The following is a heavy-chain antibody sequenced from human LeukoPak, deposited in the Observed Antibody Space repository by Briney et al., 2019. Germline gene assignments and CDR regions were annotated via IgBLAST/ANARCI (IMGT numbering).Heavy chain of an antibody. Sequence: SETLSHTCTVSGGSISSYYWSWIRQPPGKGLEWIGYMYFGGSSNYNPSLKSRVTISVDTSKNQLSLNLNSVTAADTAVYYCTRASRGYSYGFAEYWGQGTLVTVSS. CDR3: TRASRGYSYGFAEY. CDR1: GGSISSYY. D-gene: IGHD5-18*01. J-gene: IGHJ4*02. V-gene: IGHV4-59*01. CDR2: MYFGGSS.